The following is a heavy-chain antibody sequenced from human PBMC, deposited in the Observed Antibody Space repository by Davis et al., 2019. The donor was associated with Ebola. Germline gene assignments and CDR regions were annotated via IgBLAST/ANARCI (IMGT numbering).Heavy chain of an antibody. J-gene: IGHJ4*02. CDR1: GYSISSGYY. Sequence: PGGSLRLSCTVSGYSISSGYYWGWIRQPPGKGLEWIGSIYHSGSTYYNPSLKSRVTISVDTSKNQFSLQLNSVTPEDTAVYYCAYEDYYDSSGLGVWGQGTLVTVSS. D-gene: IGHD3-22*01. CDR3: AYEDYYDSSGLGV. V-gene: IGHV4-38-2*02. CDR2: IYHSGST.